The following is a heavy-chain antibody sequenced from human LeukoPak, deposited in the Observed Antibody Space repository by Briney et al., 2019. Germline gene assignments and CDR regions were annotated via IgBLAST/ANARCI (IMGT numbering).Heavy chain of an antibody. CDR1: GGSFSGYY. D-gene: IGHD6-19*01. Sequence: SETLSLTCAVYGGSFSGYYWSWIRQPPGKGLEWIGEINHSGSTNYNPSLKSRLTISVDTSKNQFSLKLNSVTAADTAVYYCARGSQYSSVWYAVHWGQGTLVTVSS. J-gene: IGHJ4*02. CDR2: INHSGST. V-gene: IGHV4-34*01. CDR3: ARGSQYSSVWYAVH.